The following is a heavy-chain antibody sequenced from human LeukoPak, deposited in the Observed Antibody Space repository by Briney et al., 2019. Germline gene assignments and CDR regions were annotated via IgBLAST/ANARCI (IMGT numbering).Heavy chain of an antibody. V-gene: IGHV3-15*01. CDR1: GFTFSNAL. CDR3: TTEVGYSSGLDY. J-gene: IGHJ4*02. Sequence: GGSLRLSCAASGFTFSNALMSWVGQAPGKGLAWVGRIKSKTDGGTTDYAAPVKGRFNISRDDSKNTLYLQMNSLKTEDTAVYYCTTEVGYSSGLDYWGQGTLVTVSS. D-gene: IGHD6-19*01. CDR2: IKSKTDGGTT.